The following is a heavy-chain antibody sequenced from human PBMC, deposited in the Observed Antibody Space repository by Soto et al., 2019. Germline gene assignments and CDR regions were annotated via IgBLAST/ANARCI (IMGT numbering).Heavy chain of an antibody. CDR1: RFTFINYA. Sequence: GGSLRLSCAASRFTFINYAMSGVRQAPGKGLEWVSSISNRGDTTYYAASVRRRFTISKDPSKDTLHLQMNRLRAEDTALYFCSKGTHDGDFLPFDDWGQGTLVTVSS. J-gene: IGHJ4*02. D-gene: IGHD4-17*01. CDR3: SKGTHDGDFLPFDD. CDR2: ISNRGDTT. V-gene: IGHV3-23*01.